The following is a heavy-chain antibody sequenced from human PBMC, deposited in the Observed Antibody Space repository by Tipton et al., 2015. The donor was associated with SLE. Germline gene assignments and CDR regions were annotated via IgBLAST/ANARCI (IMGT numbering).Heavy chain of an antibody. CDR3: ARRDYNYGLDY. CDR1: GYFFSSGYY. CDR2: ISHSGST. Sequence: TLSLTCAVSGYFFSSGYYWDWIRQPPGRGLEWIGDISHSGSTYYTPSLKSRVTISVDTSKSQFSLRLRSVTAADMAVYYCARRDYNYGLDYWGQGTLVTVSS. D-gene: IGHD4-17*01. J-gene: IGHJ4*02. V-gene: IGHV4-38-2*01.